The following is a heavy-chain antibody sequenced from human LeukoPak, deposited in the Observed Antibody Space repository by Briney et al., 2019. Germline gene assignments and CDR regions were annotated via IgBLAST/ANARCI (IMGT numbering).Heavy chain of an antibody. D-gene: IGHD1-26*01. CDR3: AKDRGYSIVGAIGTFDY. J-gene: IGHJ4*02. CDR2: ISGSGGST. CDR1: GFTFSSYA. Sequence: PGGSLRLSCAASGFTFSSYAMSWVRQAPGKRLEWVSAISGSGGSTYYADSVKGRFTISRDNSKNTLYLQMNSLRAEDTAVYYCAKDRGYSIVGAIGTFDYWGQGTLVTVSS. V-gene: IGHV3-23*01.